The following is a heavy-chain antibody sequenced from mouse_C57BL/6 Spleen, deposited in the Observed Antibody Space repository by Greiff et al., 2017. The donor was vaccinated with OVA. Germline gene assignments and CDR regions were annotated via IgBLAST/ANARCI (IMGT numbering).Heavy chain of an antibody. D-gene: IGHD1-1*01. CDR1: GYTFTSYW. CDR3: ARLDYGSSYDD. J-gene: IGHJ2*01. CDR2: IDPSDSYT. V-gene: IGHV1-50*01. Sequence: QVQLQQPGAELVKPGASVKLSCKASGYTFTSYWMQWVKQRPGPGLEWIGEIDPSDSYTTYNQKFKGKATLTVDTSSSTAYMQLSSLTSEDAAVYYCARLDYGSSYDDWGQGTTLTVSS.